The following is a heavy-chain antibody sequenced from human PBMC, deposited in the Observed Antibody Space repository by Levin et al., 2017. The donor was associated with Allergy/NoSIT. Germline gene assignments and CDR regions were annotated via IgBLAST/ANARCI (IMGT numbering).Heavy chain of an antibody. CDR3: SRPIAVAGMHFDP. D-gene: IGHD6-19*01. V-gene: IGHV3-49*03. CDR1: GFTYGDYA. CDR2: IRSEAHGGTS. J-gene: IGHJ5*02. Sequence: GGSLRLSCSASGFTYGDYATSWFRQAPGKGLEWVGFIRSEAHGGTSEYAASVKGRFIISRDESKSIAYLQMNSLKAAATAVYYCSRPIAVAGMHFDPWGQGTLVTVSS.